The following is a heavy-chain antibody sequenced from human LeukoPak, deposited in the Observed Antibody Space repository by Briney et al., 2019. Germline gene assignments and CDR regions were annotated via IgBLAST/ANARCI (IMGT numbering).Heavy chain of an antibody. Sequence: EGSLRLSCAASGFTFSSYWMHWVRQAPGKGLVWVSRINSDGSSTSYADSVKGRFTISRDNAKNTLYLQMNSLRVEDTAVYYCARGGERSSSWYFDYWGQGTLVTVSS. J-gene: IGHJ4*02. V-gene: IGHV3-74*01. CDR1: GFTFSSYW. D-gene: IGHD6-13*01. CDR3: ARGGERSSSWYFDY. CDR2: INSDGSST.